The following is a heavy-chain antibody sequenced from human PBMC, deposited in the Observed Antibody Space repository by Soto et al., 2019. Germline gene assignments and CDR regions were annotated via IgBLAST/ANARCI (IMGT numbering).Heavy chain of an antibody. Sequence: EVPLVESGGGLVKPGGSLRLSCAASGFSFRNAWMSWVRQAPGKGLEWVGRIKSKTDGGTTDYAAPVKGRFTISRDNSKNTLYLQMNSLKTEDTAVYYCRLDYFYYGMDVWGQGTTVTVSS. J-gene: IGHJ6*02. CDR3: RLDYFYYGMDV. V-gene: IGHV3-15*01. CDR1: GFSFRNAW. CDR2: IKSKTDGGTT.